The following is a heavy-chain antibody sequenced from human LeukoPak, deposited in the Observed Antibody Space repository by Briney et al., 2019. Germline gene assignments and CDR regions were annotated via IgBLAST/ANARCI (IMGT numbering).Heavy chain of an antibody. J-gene: IGHJ5*02. Sequence: PSETLSLTCTVSGGSISSGSYYWSWIRQPAGKGLEWIGRIYTSGSTNYNPSLKSRVTISVDTSKNQFSLKLSSVTAADTAVYSCARGHPWGGPNSNGFAPGAREPWSPSPQ. CDR2: IYTSGST. CDR3: ARGHPWGGPNSNGFAP. CDR1: GGSISSGSYY. D-gene: IGHD7-27*01. V-gene: IGHV4-61*02.